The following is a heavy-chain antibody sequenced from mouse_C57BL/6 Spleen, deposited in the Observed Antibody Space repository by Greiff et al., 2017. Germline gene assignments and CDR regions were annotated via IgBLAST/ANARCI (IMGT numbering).Heavy chain of an antibody. CDR1: GYTFTDYE. CDR2: INPETGGT. Sequence: QVQLQQSGAELVRPGASVSLSCKASGYTFTDYEMHWVKQTPVHGLEWIGAINPETGGTAYNQKFTGKAILTADKSSSTAYMELRSLTAEDSAVYYCRANCGSSYYFDYWGQGTTLTVSS. CDR3: RANCGSSYYFDY. D-gene: IGHD1-1*01. V-gene: IGHV1-15*01. J-gene: IGHJ2*01.